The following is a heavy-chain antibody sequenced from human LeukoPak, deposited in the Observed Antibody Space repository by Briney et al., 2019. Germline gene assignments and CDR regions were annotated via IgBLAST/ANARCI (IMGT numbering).Heavy chain of an antibody. J-gene: IGHJ4*02. Sequence: SETLSLTCTASGGSISSSTYYWVWIRQPPGKGLEWIRSIYYTGSTYYNPSLKSRVTISVDTSKNQFSLKLSSVTATDRAVYYCASSPGGYCSSASCYTGGMFDYWGQGSLVTVSS. D-gene: IGHD2-2*02. V-gene: IGHV4-39*01. CDR1: GGSISSSTYY. CDR3: ASSPGGYCSSASCYTGGMFDY. CDR2: IYYTGST.